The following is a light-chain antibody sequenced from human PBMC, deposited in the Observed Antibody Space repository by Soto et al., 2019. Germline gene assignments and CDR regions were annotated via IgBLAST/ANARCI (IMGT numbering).Light chain of an antibody. CDR2: AAS. CDR3: QQNNSNPRT. CDR1: QSISSY. Sequence: DIQITQSPASLSSSVVDSFTITCRASQSISSYLNWYQHKPGKAPKLLIYAASSLESGVPSRFSGSGSGTEFTLTISSLQPDDFATYYCQQNNSNPRTFGQGTRLEIK. J-gene: IGKJ5*01. V-gene: IGKV1-39*01.